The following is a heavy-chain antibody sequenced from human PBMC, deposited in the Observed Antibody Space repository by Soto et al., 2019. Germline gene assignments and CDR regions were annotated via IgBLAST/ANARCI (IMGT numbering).Heavy chain of an antibody. CDR3: AKDGPRYYDFWSGYYSDY. J-gene: IGHJ4*02. Sequence: GGSLRLSCAASGFTFSSYAMSWVRQAPGKGLEWVSAISGSGGSTYYADSVKGRFTISRDNSKNTLYLQMNSLRAEDTAVYYCAKDGPRYYDFWSGYYSDYWGQGTLVTVSS. V-gene: IGHV3-23*01. CDR2: ISGSGGST. CDR1: GFTFSSYA. D-gene: IGHD3-3*01.